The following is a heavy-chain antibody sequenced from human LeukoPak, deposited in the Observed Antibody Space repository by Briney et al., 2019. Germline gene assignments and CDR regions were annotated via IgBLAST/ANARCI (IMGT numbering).Heavy chain of an antibody. CDR2: IIPIFGTA. J-gene: IGHJ4*02. V-gene: IGHV1-69*13. CDR3: ARSSYYDILTGYYGGNFDY. Sequence: ASVKVPCKASGGTFSSYAISWVRQAPGQGLEWMGGIIPIFGTANYAQKFQGRVTITADESTSTAYMELSSLRSEDTAVYYCARSSYYDILTGYYGGNFDYWGQGTLVTVSS. D-gene: IGHD3-9*01. CDR1: GGTFSSYA.